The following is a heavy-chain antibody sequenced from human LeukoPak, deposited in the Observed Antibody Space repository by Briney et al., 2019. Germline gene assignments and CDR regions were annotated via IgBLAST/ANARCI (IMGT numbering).Heavy chain of an antibody. D-gene: IGHD2-2*01. J-gene: IGHJ4*02. CDR3: ARLHSSTSAY. CDR2: IDPSDSYT. Sequence: GESLKISCKGSGYSFTSYWTSWVRQMPGKGLEWMGRIDPSDSYTNYSPSFQGHVTISADKSISTAYLQWSSLKASDTAMYSCARLHSSTSAYWGQGTLVTVSS. V-gene: IGHV5-10-1*01. CDR1: GYSFTSYW.